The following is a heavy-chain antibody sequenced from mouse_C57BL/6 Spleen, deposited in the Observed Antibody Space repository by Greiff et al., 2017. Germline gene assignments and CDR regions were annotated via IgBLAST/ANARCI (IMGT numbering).Heavy chain of an antibody. Sequence: QVQLKESGPGLVQPSQSLSITCPVSGFSLTSYGVHWVRQSPGKGLEWLGVTWRGGSTDYNAAFMSRLSNTKDNSTSQVFFQMNSLQAEDTAIYYCAKNRDAMDYWGQGTSVTVSS. CDR2: TWRGGST. D-gene: IGHD3-3*01. CDR1: GFSLTSYG. CDR3: AKNRDAMDY. J-gene: IGHJ4*01. V-gene: IGHV2-5*01.